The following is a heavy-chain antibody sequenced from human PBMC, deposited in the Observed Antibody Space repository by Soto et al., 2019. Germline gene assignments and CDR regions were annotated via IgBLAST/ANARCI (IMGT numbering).Heavy chain of an antibody. Sequence: QLQLQESGPGLVKPSETLSLTCTVSGGSISSSSYYWGWIRQPPGKGLEGIGSIYYSGSTYYNPSLKIRVTISVDTSKNQFSLKLSSVAAADTAVYYCASPGGYYDGSGSFFDIWGKGTMVTVSS. D-gene: IGHD3-10*01. J-gene: IGHJ3*02. CDR3: ASPGGYYDGSGSFFDI. CDR2: IYYSGST. CDR1: GGSISSSSYY. V-gene: IGHV4-39*01.